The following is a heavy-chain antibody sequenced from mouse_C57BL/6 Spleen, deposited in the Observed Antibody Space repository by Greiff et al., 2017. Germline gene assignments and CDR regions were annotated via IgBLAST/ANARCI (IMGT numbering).Heavy chain of an antibody. V-gene: IGHV14-1*01. CDR3: TPANYYGSSYECFDV. J-gene: IGHJ1*03. CDR1: GFNIKDYY. CDR2: IDPEDGDT. D-gene: IGHD1-1*01. Sequence: EVQLQQSGAALVRPGASVKLSCTASGFNIKDYYMHWVKQRPEQGLEWIGRIDPEDGDTEYAPKFQGKATMTADTSSNKAYLQLSSLTSEDTAVYYCTPANYYGSSYECFDVWGTGTTVTVSS.